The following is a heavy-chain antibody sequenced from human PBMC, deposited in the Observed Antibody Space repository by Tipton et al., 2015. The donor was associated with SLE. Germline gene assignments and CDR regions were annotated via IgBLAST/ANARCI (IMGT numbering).Heavy chain of an antibody. Sequence: TLSLTCAVYGGSFSDYFWTWIRQSPGKGLEWIGDVNHSGSTDYHPSLKSRVTMSVDTSKNQFSLKLSSVTAADTAVYYCARRCQYQLLRWGQGTLVTVSS. J-gene: IGHJ4*02. D-gene: IGHD2-2*01. V-gene: IGHV4-34*01. CDR2: VNHSGST. CDR1: GGSFSDYF. CDR3: ARRCQYQLLR.